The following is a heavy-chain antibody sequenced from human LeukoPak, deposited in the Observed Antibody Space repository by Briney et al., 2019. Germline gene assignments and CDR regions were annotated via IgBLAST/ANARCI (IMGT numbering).Heavy chain of an antibody. CDR1: GYTFTSYD. J-gene: IGHJ6*03. CDR2: MNPNSGNT. Sequence: ASVKVSRKASGYTFTSYDINWVRQATGQGLEWMGWMNPNSGNTGYAQKFQGRVTMTRNTSISTAYMELSSLRSEDTAVYYCARGLRFLEWTPYYYYYYMDVWGKGTTVTVSS. V-gene: IGHV1-8*01. CDR3: ARGLRFLEWTPYYYYYYMDV. D-gene: IGHD3-3*01.